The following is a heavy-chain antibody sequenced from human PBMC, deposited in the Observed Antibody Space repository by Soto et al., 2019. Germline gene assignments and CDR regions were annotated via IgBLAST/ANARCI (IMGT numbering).Heavy chain of an antibody. D-gene: IGHD2-15*01. CDR1: GFTFSAYD. CDR2: IGAADDP. Sequence: LRLSCAASGFTFSAYDMHWVRQTTGKGLEWVSAIGAADDPYYLGSVKGRFTISRENAKNSLYLQMNSLRAEDTAVYYCARAYSGRLPRRADYYFAMDVWGQGTTVTVSS. CDR3: ARAYSGRLPRRADYYFAMDV. J-gene: IGHJ6*02. V-gene: IGHV3-13*05.